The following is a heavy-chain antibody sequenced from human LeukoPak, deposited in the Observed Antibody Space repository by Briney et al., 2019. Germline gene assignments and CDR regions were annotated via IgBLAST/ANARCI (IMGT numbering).Heavy chain of an antibody. CDR1: GGSISSYY. J-gene: IGHJ4*02. D-gene: IGHD6-6*01. V-gene: IGHV4-39*01. Sequence: SDTLSLSCTASGGSISSYYLGWVRQPPGKGLEWIGSIYYSGSTYYKPSLKSRVTISVDTPKPQYSLKLSSLTAADTAVYYCGRRAWSSSSSGVHYFDYWGQGTLVTVSS. CDR3: GRRAWSSSSSGVHYFDY. CDR2: IYYSGST.